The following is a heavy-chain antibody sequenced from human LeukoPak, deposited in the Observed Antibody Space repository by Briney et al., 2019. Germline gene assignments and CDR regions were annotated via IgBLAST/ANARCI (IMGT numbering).Heavy chain of an antibody. V-gene: IGHV4-34*01. D-gene: IGHD4-17*01. Sequence: TGGSLRLSCAASGFTFSNAWMSWVRQAPGKGLEWIGEINHSGSTNYNPSLKSRVTISVDTSKNQFSLKLSSVTAADTAVYYCARGLSVTTFYSGWFDPWGQGTLVTVSS. J-gene: IGHJ5*02. CDR3: ARGLSVTTFYSGWFDP. CDR2: INHSGST. CDR1: GFTFSNAW.